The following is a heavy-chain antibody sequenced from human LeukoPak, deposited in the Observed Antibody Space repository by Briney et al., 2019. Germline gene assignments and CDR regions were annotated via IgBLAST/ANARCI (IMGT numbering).Heavy chain of an antibody. V-gene: IGHV1-18*01. D-gene: IGHD6-13*01. CDR1: GYTFTSYG. CDR2: ISAYNGNT. Sequence: GASVKVSCKASGYTFTSYGISWVRQAPGQGLEWMGWISAYNGNTNYAQKLQGRVTMTTDTSTSTAYMELRSLRSDDTAVYYCARDMGIAAAGSEFGYWGQGTLVTVSS. CDR3: ARDMGIAAAGSEFGY. J-gene: IGHJ4*02.